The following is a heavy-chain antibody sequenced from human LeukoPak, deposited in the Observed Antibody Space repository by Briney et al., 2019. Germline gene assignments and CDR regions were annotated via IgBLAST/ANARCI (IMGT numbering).Heavy chain of an antibody. CDR1: GGTFSSYA. Sequence: ASVKVSCKASGGTFSSYAISWVRQAPGQGLEWMGGIIPIFGTANYAQKFQGRVTITADESTSTAYMELSSLRSEDTAVYYCAKVNRITMIVVVKSKGYYFDYWGQGTLVTVSS. D-gene: IGHD3-22*01. CDR3: AKVNRITMIVVVKSKGYYFDY. CDR2: IIPIFGTA. V-gene: IGHV1-69*13. J-gene: IGHJ4*02.